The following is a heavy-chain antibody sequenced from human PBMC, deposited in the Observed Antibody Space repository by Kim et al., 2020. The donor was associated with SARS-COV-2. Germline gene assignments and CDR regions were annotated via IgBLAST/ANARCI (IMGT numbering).Heavy chain of an antibody. Sequence: SETLSLTCTVSGGSISSSSYYWGWIRQPPGKGLEWIGSIYYSGSTYYNPSLKSRVTISVDTSKNQFSLKLSSVTAADTAVYYCARRQTLHEIAVAGNWFDPWGQGTLVTVSS. J-gene: IGHJ5*02. CDR3: ARRQTLHEIAVAGNWFDP. CDR1: GGSISSSSYY. CDR2: IYYSGST. D-gene: IGHD6-19*01. V-gene: IGHV4-39*01.